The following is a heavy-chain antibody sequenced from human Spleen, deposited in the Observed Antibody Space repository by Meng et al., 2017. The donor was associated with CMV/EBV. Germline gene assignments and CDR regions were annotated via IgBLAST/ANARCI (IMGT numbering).Heavy chain of an antibody. CDR2: ITSTSSYI. V-gene: IGHV3-21*01. CDR3: ARDRPEAYCSSSSCYKNYFDY. Sequence: GESLKISCAASGFTFSTYNMNWVRQAPGKGLEWVSSITSTSSYIYYADSVKGRFTVSRDNAKKSLNLQMNSLRAEDTAVYYCARDRPEAYCSSSSCYKNYFDYWGQGTLVTVSS. J-gene: IGHJ4*02. D-gene: IGHD2-2*02. CDR1: GFTFSTYN.